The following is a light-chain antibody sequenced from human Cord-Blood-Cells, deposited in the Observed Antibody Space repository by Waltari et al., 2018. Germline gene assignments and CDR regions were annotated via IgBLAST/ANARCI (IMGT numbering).Light chain of an antibody. V-gene: IGKV3-15*01. CDR1: QSVSSN. J-gene: IGKJ1*01. CDR3: QQYNNWPRT. CDR2: GAS. Sequence: EIVMTQSPATLSVSPGERATVSCRASQSVSSNLAWYQQKPGQAPRLLIYGASTRATGIPARFSGSGSGTEFTLTISSLQSEDFAVYYCQQYNNWPRTF.